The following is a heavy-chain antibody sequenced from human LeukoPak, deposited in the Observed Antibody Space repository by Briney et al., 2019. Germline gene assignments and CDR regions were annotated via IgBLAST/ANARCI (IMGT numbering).Heavy chain of an antibody. Sequence: GGSLGLSCVGSGFTFSRYSMNWVRQAPGKGLEWVAYITSTSSTIYYADSVKGRFTISRDNAKNSLYLQMNSLRDEDTAVYYCARERDSGSYYSFDYWGQGTLVTVSS. CDR1: GFTFSRYS. CDR2: ITSTSSTI. CDR3: ARERDSGSYYSFDY. D-gene: IGHD1-26*01. J-gene: IGHJ4*02. V-gene: IGHV3-48*02.